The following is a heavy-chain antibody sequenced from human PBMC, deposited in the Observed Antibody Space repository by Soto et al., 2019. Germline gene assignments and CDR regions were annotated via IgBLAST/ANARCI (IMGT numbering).Heavy chain of an antibody. Sequence: GGSLRLSCAASGFTFSSYGMHWVRQAPGKGLEWVAVIWYDGSNKYYADSVKGRFTISRDNSKNTLYLQMNSLRAEDTAVYYCARDGSSSWYAPRVGYFDYWGQGTLVTVSS. D-gene: IGHD6-13*01. CDR3: ARDGSSSWYAPRVGYFDY. CDR2: IWYDGSNK. V-gene: IGHV3-33*01. CDR1: GFTFSSYG. J-gene: IGHJ4*02.